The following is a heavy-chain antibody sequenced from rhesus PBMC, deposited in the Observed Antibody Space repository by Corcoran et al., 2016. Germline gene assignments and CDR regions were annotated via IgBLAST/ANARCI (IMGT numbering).Heavy chain of an antibody. V-gene: IGHV3S5*01. CDR1: GFTFSSYG. Sequence: EVQLMESGGGLVQPGGSLKLSCAASGFTFSSYGMSWVRQAPGKGLEWVSAINSGGGSTYSSDSVKGRFTISRDNSKNTLSLQMNSLRAEDTAVYYCARDGYSWNNAFEDWGQGVLVTVSS. J-gene: IGHJ4*01. D-gene: IGHD1-20*01. CDR2: INSGGGST. CDR3: ARDGYSWNNAFED.